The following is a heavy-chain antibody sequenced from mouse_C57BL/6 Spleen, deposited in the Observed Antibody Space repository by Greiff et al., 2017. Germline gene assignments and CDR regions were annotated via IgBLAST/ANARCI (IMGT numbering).Heavy chain of an antibody. CDR3: ARHDYGSSGYWYFDV. CDR1: GYAFSSSW. CDR2: IYPGDGDT. V-gene: IGHV1-82*01. J-gene: IGHJ1*03. Sequence: QVQLKESGPELVKPGASVKISCKASGYAFSSSWMNWVKQRPGKGLEWIGRIYPGDGDTNYNGKFKGKATLTADKSSSTAYMQLSSLTSEDSAVYFCARHDYGSSGYWYFDVWGTGTTVTVSS. D-gene: IGHD1-1*01.